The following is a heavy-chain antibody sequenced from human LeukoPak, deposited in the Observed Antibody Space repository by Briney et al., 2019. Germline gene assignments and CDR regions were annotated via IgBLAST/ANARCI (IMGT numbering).Heavy chain of an antibody. CDR3: AKDGAVAGTRGGEGKDY. Sequence: PGGSLRLSCAASGFTFSSYAMSWVRQAPGKGLGWVSAISGSGGSTYYADSVKGRFTISRDKSKNTLYLQMNSLRAEDTAVYYCAKDGAVAGTRGGEGKDYWGQGTLVTVSS. CDR2: ISGSGGST. CDR1: GFTFSSYA. D-gene: IGHD6-19*01. V-gene: IGHV3-23*01. J-gene: IGHJ4*02.